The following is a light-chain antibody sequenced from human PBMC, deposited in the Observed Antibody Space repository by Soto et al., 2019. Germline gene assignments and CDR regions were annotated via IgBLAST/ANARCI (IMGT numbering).Light chain of an antibody. V-gene: IGLV1-44*01. CDR3: TACDDSLNGYV. J-gene: IGLJ1*01. CDR1: SSNIGSNI. Sequence: QSVLTQPPSASGTPAQRVTISCSGSSSNIGSNIVNWYQHLPGTAPKLLIHSNNQRPSGVPDRFAGSKSGTSASLAISGLQSEGEADYYCTACDDSLNGYVCGPATKVTV. CDR2: SNN.